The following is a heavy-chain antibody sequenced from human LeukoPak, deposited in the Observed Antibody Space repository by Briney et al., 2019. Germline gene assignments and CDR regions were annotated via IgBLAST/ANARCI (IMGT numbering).Heavy chain of an antibody. CDR3: AREDWVAATPDY. CDR1: GFTFSSYG. Sequence: GGSLRLSCAASGFTFSSYGMHWVRQAPGKGLEWVSSISSSSSYIYYADSVKGRFTISRDNAKNSLYLQMNSLRAEDTAVYYCAREDWVAATPDYWGQGTLVTVSS. J-gene: IGHJ4*02. V-gene: IGHV3-21*01. CDR2: ISSSSSYI. D-gene: IGHD2-15*01.